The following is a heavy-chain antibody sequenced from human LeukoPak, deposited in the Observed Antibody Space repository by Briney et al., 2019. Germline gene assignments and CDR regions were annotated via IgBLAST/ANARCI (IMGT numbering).Heavy chain of an antibody. CDR2: INPSGGST. Sequence: ASVKVSCKASGYTFTSYYMHWVRQAPGQGLEWMGIINPSGGSTSYAQKFQGRVTMTRDMSTSTVYMELSSLRSEDTAVYCCATWDYGGKWGDYWGQGTLVTVSS. V-gene: IGHV1-46*01. CDR3: ATWDYGGKWGDY. D-gene: IGHD4-23*01. CDR1: GYTFTSYY. J-gene: IGHJ4*02.